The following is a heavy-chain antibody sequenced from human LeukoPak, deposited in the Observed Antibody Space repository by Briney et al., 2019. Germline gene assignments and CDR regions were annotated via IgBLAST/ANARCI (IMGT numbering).Heavy chain of an antibody. CDR1: GLTFSIYS. J-gene: IGHJ4*02. CDR2: INSSSSGV. V-gene: IGHV3-48*01. CDR3: ARDHYFDTSGYSRSLDY. Sequence: GGSLSLSSAASGLTFSIYSINWVRQAPGKGLEWISYINSSSSGVYYADSVKGRFTTSRDNAKNILYLQMNSLRAEDTAVYYCARDHYFDTSGYSRSLDYWGEGTLVTVSS. D-gene: IGHD3-22*01.